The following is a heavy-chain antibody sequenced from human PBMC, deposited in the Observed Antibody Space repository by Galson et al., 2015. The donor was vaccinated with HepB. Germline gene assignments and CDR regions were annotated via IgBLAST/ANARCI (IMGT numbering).Heavy chain of an antibody. V-gene: IGHV5-51*01. CDR1: GYSFTSYW. CDR2: IYPGDSDS. Sequence: QSGAEVKKPGESLKISCKGSGYSFTSYWIGWVRQMPGKGLEWMGIIYPGDSDSRYSPSFQGQVTISADKSISSAYLQWSSLKASDTAIYYSARHLGPLSNSGSGENDAFAIWVQGTMVTVSS. D-gene: IGHD5-12*01. J-gene: IGHJ3*02. CDR3: ARHLGPLSNSGSGENDAFAI.